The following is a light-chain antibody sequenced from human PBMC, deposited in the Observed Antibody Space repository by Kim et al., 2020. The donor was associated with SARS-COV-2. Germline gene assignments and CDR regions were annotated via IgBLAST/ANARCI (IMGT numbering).Light chain of an antibody. Sequence: VAPGQTASMTGSGDKLGDKYACWYQQRPGQSPVLVIYQDSKRPSGIPERFSGSNSGNTATLTISGTQAMDEADYYCQAWDSSTYVVFGGGTQLTVL. CDR2: QDS. CDR3: QAWDSSTYVV. J-gene: IGLJ2*01. CDR1: KLGDKY. V-gene: IGLV3-1*01.